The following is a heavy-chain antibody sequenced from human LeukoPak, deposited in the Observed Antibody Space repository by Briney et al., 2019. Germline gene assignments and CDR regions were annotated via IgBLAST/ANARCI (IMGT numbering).Heavy chain of an antibody. V-gene: IGHV1-69*13. J-gene: IGHJ3*02. CDR1: GGTFSSYA. Sequence: ASVKVSCKASGGTFSSYAISWVRQAPGQGLEWMGGIIPIFGTANYAQKFQGRVTITADESTSTAYMELSSLRSEDAAVYYCARQQGEYFDWIGAFDIWGQGTMVTVSS. CDR2: IIPIFGTA. CDR3: ARQQGEYFDWIGAFDI. D-gene: IGHD3-9*01.